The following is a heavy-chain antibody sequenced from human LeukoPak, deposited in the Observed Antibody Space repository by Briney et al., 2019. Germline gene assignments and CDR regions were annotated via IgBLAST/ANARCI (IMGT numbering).Heavy chain of an antibody. D-gene: IGHD6-19*01. J-gene: IGHJ4*02. Sequence: GGSLRLSCAASGFTFSTYSMNWVRQAPGKGLEWVSYISYTNIIYYAASVKGRFTISRDNAKNSLYLQMNSLRAEDTAVYYCARRVYNSGWYIDYWGQGTLVTVSS. CDR3: ARRVYNSGWYIDY. CDR2: ISYTNII. CDR1: GFTFSTYS. V-gene: IGHV3-48*01.